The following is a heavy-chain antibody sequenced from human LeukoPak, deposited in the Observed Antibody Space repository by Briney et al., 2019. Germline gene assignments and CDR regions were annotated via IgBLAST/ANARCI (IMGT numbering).Heavy chain of an antibody. D-gene: IGHD6-19*01. CDR2: ISGSGGST. CDR3: AKATAAYSSGWYGDY. V-gene: IGHV3-23*01. Sequence: PGGSLRLSCAASGFTFSSYGMSWVRQAPGKGLEWVSAISGSGGSTYYADSVKGRFTISRDNSKNTLYLQMNSLRAEDTAVYYCAKATAAYSSGWYGDYWGQGTLVTVSS. CDR1: GFTFSSYG. J-gene: IGHJ4*02.